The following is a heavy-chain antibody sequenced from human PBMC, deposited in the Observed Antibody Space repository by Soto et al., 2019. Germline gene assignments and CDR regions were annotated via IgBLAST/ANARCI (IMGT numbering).Heavy chain of an antibody. CDR3: TRDLSPPSSCGGDCYGMDV. CDR1: GFTFSDYA. V-gene: IGHV3-49*04. J-gene: IGHJ6*02. D-gene: IGHD2-21*01. CDR2: IRSNAYGGTA. Sequence: LRLSCTASGFTFSDYAMSWVRQAPGKGLEWVGFIRSNAYGGTAEYAASVKGRFAISRDDSKSIAYLQMNSLKSDDTALYYCTRDLSPPSSCGGDCYGMDVWGQGTTVTVSS.